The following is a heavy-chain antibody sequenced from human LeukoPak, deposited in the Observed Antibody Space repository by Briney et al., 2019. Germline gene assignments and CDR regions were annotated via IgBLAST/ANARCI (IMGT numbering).Heavy chain of an antibody. V-gene: IGHV4-59*01. CDR2: IYYSGST. D-gene: IGHD2-15*01. CDR1: GGSISSYY. J-gene: IGHJ4*02. CDR3: VTNSIGYCSGGNCYQVSDY. Sequence: SETLSLTCTVSGGSISSYYWSWIRQPPGKGLEWIGYIYYSGSTNYNPSLKSQVTISVDTSKNQFSLKLSSVTAADTAVYYCVTNSIGYCSGGNCYQVSDYWGQGTLVTVSS.